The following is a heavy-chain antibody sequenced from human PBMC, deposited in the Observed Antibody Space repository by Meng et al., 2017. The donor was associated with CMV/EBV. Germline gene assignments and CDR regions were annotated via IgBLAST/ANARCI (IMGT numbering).Heavy chain of an antibody. Sequence: VVGGSFSGYYWSWIRQPPGKGLEWIGEINPSGSTNYNPSLKSRVTISVDTSKNQFSLKLSSVTAADTAVYYCATRLVPATEYNWFDPWGQGTLVTVSS. V-gene: IGHV4-34*01. J-gene: IGHJ5*02. CDR1: GGSFSGYY. CDR2: INPSGST. D-gene: IGHD2-2*01. CDR3: ATRLVPATEYNWFDP.